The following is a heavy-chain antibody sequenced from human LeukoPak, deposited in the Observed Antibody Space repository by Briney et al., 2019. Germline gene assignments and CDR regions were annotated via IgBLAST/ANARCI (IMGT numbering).Heavy chain of an antibody. J-gene: IGHJ6*03. V-gene: IGHV3-30*02. D-gene: IGHD2-8*01. CDR3: AKDRCSNGIGCYYYYMDV. Sequence: GGSLRLSCAASGFTFNTYTMNWVRQAPGKGLEWVAYIQKDGSNEQYADAVKGRFRISRDSSKNILYLQMNSLRAEDTAVYYCAKDRCSNGIGCYYYYMDVWGKGTTVTISS. CDR2: IQKDGSNE. CDR1: GFTFNTYT.